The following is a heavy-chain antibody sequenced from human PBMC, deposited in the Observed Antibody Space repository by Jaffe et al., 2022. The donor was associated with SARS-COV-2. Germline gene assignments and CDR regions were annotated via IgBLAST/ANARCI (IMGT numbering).Heavy chain of an antibody. V-gene: IGHV3-23*04. D-gene: IGHD3-3*01. CDR2: ISGSGGST. CDR1: GFTFSSYA. Sequence: EVQLVESGGGLVQPGGSLRLSCAASGFTFSSYAMSWVRQAPGKGLEWVSAISGSGGSTYYADSVKGRFTISRDNSKNTLYLQMNSLRAEDTAVYYCAKDEGVWSGWLGFVGDYWGQGTLVTVSS. CDR3: AKDEGVWSGWLGFVGDY. J-gene: IGHJ4*02.